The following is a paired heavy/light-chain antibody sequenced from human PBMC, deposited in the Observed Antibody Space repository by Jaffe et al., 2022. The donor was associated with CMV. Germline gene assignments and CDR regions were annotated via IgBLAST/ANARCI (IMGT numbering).Heavy chain of an antibody. CDR3: SGWEKSNWFDY. J-gene: IGHJ4*02. V-gene: IGHV3-7*01. Sequence: EVQLVESGGGLVQPGGSLRLSCAASGFTVRNFWMGWVRQAPGKGLEWVANIKRDESEKLYLDSVKGRFTISRDNTRNLMFLQMSSLRVEDTGIYYCSGWEKSNWFDYWGRGILVTV. D-gene: IGHD1-1*01. CDR1: GFTVRNFW. CDR2: IKRDESEK.
Light chain of an antibody. V-gene: IGLV7-46*01. Sequence: QPVVTQEPSLTVSPGGTVTLTCVSSTGPVTSSHFPYWLQQKPGQAPRTLIYDTYNRNPWTPARFSASLLGGKAALTLSAAQPEDEADYYCLLSYGGPYGGPPVIFGGGTKLTVL. CDR1: TGPVTSSHF. CDR2: DTY. CDR3: LLSYGGPYGGPPVI. J-gene: IGLJ2*01.